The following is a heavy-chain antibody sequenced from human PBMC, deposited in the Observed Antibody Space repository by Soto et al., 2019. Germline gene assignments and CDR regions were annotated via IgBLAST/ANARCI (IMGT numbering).Heavy chain of an antibody. CDR1: GGSISSGGYY. Sequence: SETLSLTCTVSGGSISSGGYYWSWIRQHPGKGLEWIGYIYYSGSTYYNPSLKSRVTISVDTSKNQFSLKLSSVTAADTAVYYCARLDAIVVVTATYFDYWGQGTLVTVSS. CDR2: IYYSGST. V-gene: IGHV4-31*03. CDR3: ARLDAIVVVTATYFDY. J-gene: IGHJ4*02. D-gene: IGHD2-21*02.